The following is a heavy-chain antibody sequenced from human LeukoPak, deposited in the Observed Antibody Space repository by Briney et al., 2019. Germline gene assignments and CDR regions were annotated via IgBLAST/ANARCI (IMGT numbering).Heavy chain of an antibody. J-gene: IGHJ2*01. CDR3: ARGSTSHHWHIGL. Sequence: SETLFLTCTVSGDSISTYYWSWIRQPPGKRLEWIGYINYSGSTNYNPSLKSRVTISVDTSKNQFSLNLSSVTAADTAVYYCARGSTSHHWHIGLWGRGTLVTVSS. V-gene: IGHV4-59*01. CDR1: GDSISTYY. CDR2: INYSGST. D-gene: IGHD2/OR15-2a*01.